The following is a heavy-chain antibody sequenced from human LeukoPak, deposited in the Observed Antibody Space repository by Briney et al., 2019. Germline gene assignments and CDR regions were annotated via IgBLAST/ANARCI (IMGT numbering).Heavy chain of an antibody. J-gene: IGHJ6*02. Sequence: SQTLSLTCTVSGVSISSGGYYWSWIRQHPGKGLEWIGYIFYSGSTYYNPSLKSRVTISVDTSKNQFSLKLSSVTAADTAVYYCARDGSNWSNDYYHGVDVWGQGTTVTVSS. CDR1: GVSISSGGYY. CDR3: ARDGSNWSNDYYHGVDV. V-gene: IGHV4-31*03. D-gene: IGHD4-11*01. CDR2: IFYSGST.